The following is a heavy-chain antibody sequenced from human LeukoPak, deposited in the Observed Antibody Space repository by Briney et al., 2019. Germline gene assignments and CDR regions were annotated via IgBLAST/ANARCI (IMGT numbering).Heavy chain of an antibody. CDR2: INHSGST. D-gene: IGHD1-26*01. CDR1: GGSFSGYY. CDR3: ARAVGARVPFDY. Sequence: SETLPLTCAVYGGSFSGYYWSWIRQPPGKGLEWIGEINHSGSTNYNPSLKSRVTISVDTSNNQFSLKLSSVTAADTAVYYCARAVGARVPFDYWGQGTLVTVSS. V-gene: IGHV4-34*01. J-gene: IGHJ4*02.